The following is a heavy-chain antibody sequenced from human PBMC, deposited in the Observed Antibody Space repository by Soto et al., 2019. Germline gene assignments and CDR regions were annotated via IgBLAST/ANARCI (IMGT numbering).Heavy chain of an antibody. CDR3: ARIVDTAMVKPPSYYYYGMDV. CDR2: IIPIFGTA. V-gene: IGHV1-69*13. D-gene: IGHD5-18*01. Sequence: SVKVSCKASGGTFSSYAISWVRQAPGQGLEWMGGIIPIFGTANYAQKFQGRVTITADESTSTAYMELSSLRSEDTAVYYCARIVDTAMVKPPSYYYYGMDVWGQGTTVTVSS. CDR1: GGTFSSYA. J-gene: IGHJ6*02.